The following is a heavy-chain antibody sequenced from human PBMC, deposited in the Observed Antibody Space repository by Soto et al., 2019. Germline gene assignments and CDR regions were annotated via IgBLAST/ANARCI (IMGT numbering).Heavy chain of an antibody. V-gene: IGHV1-3*01. CDR2: INAGIGIT. CDR1: GYTFTSYA. Sequence: ASVKVSCKASGYTFTSYAMHWVRQAPGQRLEWMGWINAGIGITKYSQKFQGRVTITRDTSASTAYMELSSLRSEDTAVYYCARDRGPYQLLPDYWGQGTLVTVSS. J-gene: IGHJ4*02. CDR3: ARDRGPYQLLPDY. D-gene: IGHD2-15*01.